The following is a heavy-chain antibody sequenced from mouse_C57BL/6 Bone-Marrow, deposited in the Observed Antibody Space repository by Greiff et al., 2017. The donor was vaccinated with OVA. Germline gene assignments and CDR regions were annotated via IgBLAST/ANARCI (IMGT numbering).Heavy chain of an antibody. CDR3: ARELGRYAMDY. V-gene: IGHV5-4*01. Sequence: EVQLVESGGGLVKPGGSLKLSCAASGFTFSSYAMSWVRQTPEKRLEWVAIISDGGSYTYYPDNVKGRFTISRDNDKNNLYLQMSHLKSEDTAMYYCARELGRYAMDYWGQGTSVTVSS. CDR2: ISDGGSYT. J-gene: IGHJ4*01. D-gene: IGHD4-1*01. CDR1: GFTFSSYA.